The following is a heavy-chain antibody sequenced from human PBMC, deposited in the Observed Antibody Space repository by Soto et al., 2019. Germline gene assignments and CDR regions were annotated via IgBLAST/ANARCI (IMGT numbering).Heavy chain of an antibody. CDR2: IHPNSGGT. CDR1: GYMSTCYY. CDR3: ARRIIIIRGVGMDG. J-gene: IGHJ6*02. V-gene: IGHV1-2*02. D-gene: IGHD3-10*01. Sequence: XSVKVSCKASGYMSTCYYLHWVRQAPGQGLEWMGWIHPNSGGTNYAQKFQGRVTMTRDTAISTAYMELSRLRSDYTAIYYCARRIIIIRGVGMDGWRQGNTVTVSS.